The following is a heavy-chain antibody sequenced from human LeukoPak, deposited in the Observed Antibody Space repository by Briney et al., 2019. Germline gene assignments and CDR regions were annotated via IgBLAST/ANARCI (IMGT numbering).Heavy chain of an antibody. J-gene: IGHJ6*04. CDR2: INHSGST. CDR3: ARGEDVVVPAAKQPLDG. D-gene: IGHD2-2*01. V-gene: IGHV4-34*01. Sequence: PSETLSLTCAVYGGSFSGYYWSWIRQPPGKGLEWIGEINHSGSTNYNPSLKSRVTISVDTSKNQFSLKLSSVTAADTAVYYCARGEDVVVPAAKQPLDGWGKGTTVTVSS. CDR1: GGSFSGYY.